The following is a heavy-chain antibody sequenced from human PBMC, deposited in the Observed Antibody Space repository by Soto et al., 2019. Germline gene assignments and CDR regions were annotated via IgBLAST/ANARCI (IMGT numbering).Heavy chain of an antibody. D-gene: IGHD3-10*01. CDR1: GYTFTNYG. V-gene: IGHV1-18*01. J-gene: IGHJ5*02. CDR2: INTYNGNT. CDR3: ARGVGSGTYYNQYNWFDP. Sequence: ASVKVSCKASGYTFTNYGISWVRQAPGQGLEWMGWINTYNGNTNHAQKLQGRVTMTTDTPTSTAYMELRSLRSDDTAVYYCARGVGSGTYYNQYNWFDPWGQGTLVTVSS.